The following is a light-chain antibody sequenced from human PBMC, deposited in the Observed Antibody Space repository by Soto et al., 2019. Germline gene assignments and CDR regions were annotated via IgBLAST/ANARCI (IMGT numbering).Light chain of an antibody. J-gene: IGLJ2*01. V-gene: IGLV1-40*01. CDR2: SNS. CDR1: SSNIGAGYN. CDR3: QSYDSGLSGHVV. Sequence: QSVLTQPPSVSGAPGQRVTISCTGSSSNIGAGYNVHWYQQLPGTAPKLLIYSNSNRPSGVPDRFSGSKSGTSASLAITGLQAEDEADYYCQSYDSGLSGHVVFGGGTKFTVL.